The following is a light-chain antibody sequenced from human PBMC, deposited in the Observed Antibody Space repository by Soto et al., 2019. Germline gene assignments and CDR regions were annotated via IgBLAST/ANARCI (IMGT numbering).Light chain of an antibody. J-gene: IGKJ1*01. CDR2: RAS. V-gene: IGKV1-5*03. Sequence: DVQMTQSPSTLSASVGDIVTITRRASQNINSDLAWYQQKPGKAPQLLIYRASSLESGVPSRFSGSGSRTEFTLTITSLQPDDFATYYCQQPNNYWTFGHGTRVDIK. CDR3: QQPNNYWT. CDR1: QNINSD.